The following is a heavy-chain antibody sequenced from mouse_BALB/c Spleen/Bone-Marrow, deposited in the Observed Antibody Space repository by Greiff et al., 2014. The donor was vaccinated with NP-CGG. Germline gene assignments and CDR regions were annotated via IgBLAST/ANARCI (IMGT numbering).Heavy chain of an antibody. Sequence: EVQLQQSGGGLVQPGGSLKLSCAASGFDFSRYWMSWVRQAPGKGLDWIGEINPDSSTINYTPSLKDKFIISRDNAKNTLYLQMSKVRSEDTALYYCARLNYYGNLFVWGAGTTVTVSS. CDR3: ARLNYYGNLFV. CDR2: INPDSSTI. V-gene: IGHV4-1*02. J-gene: IGHJ1*01. D-gene: IGHD1-1*01. CDR1: GFDFSRYW.